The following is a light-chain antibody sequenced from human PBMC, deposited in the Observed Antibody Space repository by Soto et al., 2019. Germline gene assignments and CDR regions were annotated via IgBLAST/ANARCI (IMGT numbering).Light chain of an antibody. CDR2: DTS. CDR3: QYRSNWTPMYT. V-gene: IGKV3-11*01. Sequence: EIVLTQSPATLSLSPGERATLSCRASQSVGGFLAWYQQKSGQAPRLLIYDTSKRATGIPARFSCSGSGTDFDLTISSLEPEDFEIDHCQYRSNWTPMYTFGQGTKLEIK. J-gene: IGKJ2*01. CDR1: QSVGGF.